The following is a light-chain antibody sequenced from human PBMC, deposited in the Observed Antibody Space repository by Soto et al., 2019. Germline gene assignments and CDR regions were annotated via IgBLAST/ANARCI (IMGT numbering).Light chain of an antibody. Sequence: DIVMTQSPDSLAVSLGERATFNCKSSQSVLYSPNNKNYLAWYQQKPGPPPKLLIYWASTRESGVPDRFSGSGSRTYFTLTISSLQAEDVAVYYCQQYYSTPWTFGQGTKVEI. CDR2: WAS. CDR1: QSVLYSPNNKNY. J-gene: IGKJ1*01. CDR3: QQYYSTPWT. V-gene: IGKV4-1*01.